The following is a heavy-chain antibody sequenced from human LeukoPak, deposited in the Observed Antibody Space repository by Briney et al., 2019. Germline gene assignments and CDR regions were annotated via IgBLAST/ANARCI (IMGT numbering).Heavy chain of an antibody. Sequence: PSETLPLTCAVYGGSFSGYYWTWIRQPPGKGLEWIGEINHSGSTNYNPSLKSRVTISVDASENQFSLKLTSVTAADTAMYYCARGPYYYGSGRPFDYWGLGTLVTVSS. D-gene: IGHD3-10*01. V-gene: IGHV4-34*01. J-gene: IGHJ4*02. CDR2: INHSGST. CDR3: ARGPYYYGSGRPFDY. CDR1: GGSFSGYY.